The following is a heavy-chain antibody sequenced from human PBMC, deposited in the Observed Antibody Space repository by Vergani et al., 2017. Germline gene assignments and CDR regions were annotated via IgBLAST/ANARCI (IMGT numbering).Heavy chain of an antibody. V-gene: IGHV4-39*01. CDR3: TRHGRSGWAGYFQH. D-gene: IGHD6-19*01. Sequence: QVQLQQWGPGLVKPSETLSLTCTVSGVSIGSNSYYWGWIRQPPGKGLAWIGTISYTGTTYYNEAHKSRLTISVDTSKNQFSLNLTSVTAADTAVYYCTRHGRSGWAGYFQHWGQGTLVTASS. CDR1: GVSIGSNSYY. CDR2: ISYTGTT. J-gene: IGHJ1*01.